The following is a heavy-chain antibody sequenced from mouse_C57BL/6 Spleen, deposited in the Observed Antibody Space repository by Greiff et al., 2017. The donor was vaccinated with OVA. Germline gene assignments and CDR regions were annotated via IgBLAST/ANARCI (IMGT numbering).Heavy chain of an antibody. Sequence: VKLQESGAELVKPGASVKISCKASGYAFSSYWMNWVKQRPGKGLEWIGQIYPGDGDTNYNGKFKGKATLTADKSSSTAYMQLSSLTSEDSAVYYCARGIYGSSYVAYWGQGTLVTVSA. D-gene: IGHD1-1*01. J-gene: IGHJ3*01. CDR1: GYAFSSYW. CDR2: IYPGDGDT. V-gene: IGHV1-80*01. CDR3: ARGIYGSSYVAY.